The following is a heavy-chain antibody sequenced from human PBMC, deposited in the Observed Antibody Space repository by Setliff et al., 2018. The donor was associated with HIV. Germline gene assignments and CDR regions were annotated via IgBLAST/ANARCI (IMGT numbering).Heavy chain of an antibody. Sequence: ASVKVSCKASGYTFTSYGISWVRQAPGQGLEWMGWISAYNGHTNYTQKFQGRVTMTIDTSTSTAYTELRSLRSDDTAVYYCARDLFTVPSREGYDYWGQGTLVTVSS. V-gene: IGHV1-18*01. CDR1: GYTFTSYG. CDR3: ARDLFTVPSREGYDY. D-gene: IGHD1-26*01. CDR2: ISAYNGHT. J-gene: IGHJ4*02.